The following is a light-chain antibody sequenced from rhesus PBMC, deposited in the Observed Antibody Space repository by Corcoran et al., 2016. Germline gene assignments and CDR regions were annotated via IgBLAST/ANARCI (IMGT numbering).Light chain of an antibody. V-gene: IGKV2-60*01. CDR2: NGS. CDR3: MQALQPPFP. CDR1: QSLLSSNGYKY. J-gene: IGKJ3*01. Sequence: DIVMTQTPLSLPVTPGEPASISGRSSQSLLSSNGYKYLNWYLQKPGQSPKLLSYNGSNRASRGTDRVSGGGSGTDFTLKISRVEAEDVGVYSCMQALQPPFPFGPGTKLYIK.